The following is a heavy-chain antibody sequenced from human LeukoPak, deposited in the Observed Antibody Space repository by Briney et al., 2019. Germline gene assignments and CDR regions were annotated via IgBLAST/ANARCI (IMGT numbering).Heavy chain of an antibody. V-gene: IGHV3-74*01. CDR3: ARVSYYYGSGSYRPTAVYYFDY. Sequence: PGGSLRLSCAASGFTFSSYWMHWVRQAPGKGLVWVSRINSDGSSTSYADSVKGRFTISRDNAKNTLYLQMNSLRAEDTAVYYCARVSYYYGSGSYRPTAVYYFDYWGQGTLVTVSS. J-gene: IGHJ4*02. D-gene: IGHD3-10*01. CDR1: GFTFSSYW. CDR2: INSDGSST.